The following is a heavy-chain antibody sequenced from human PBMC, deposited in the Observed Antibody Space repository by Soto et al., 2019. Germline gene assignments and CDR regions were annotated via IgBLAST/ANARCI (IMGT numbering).Heavy chain of an antibody. D-gene: IGHD4-4*01. Sequence: QVQLVQSGAEVKKPGASVKVSCKASGYTFTSYAMHWVRQAPGHRLEWMGWINAGNGNTKYSQKFQGRVTITRDTSASTAYMELSSLRSEDTAVYYCASSYSNYALIDYYYYGMDVWGQGTTVTVSS. V-gene: IGHV1-3*01. CDR1: GYTFTSYA. J-gene: IGHJ6*02. CDR2: INAGNGNT. CDR3: ASSYSNYALIDYYYYGMDV.